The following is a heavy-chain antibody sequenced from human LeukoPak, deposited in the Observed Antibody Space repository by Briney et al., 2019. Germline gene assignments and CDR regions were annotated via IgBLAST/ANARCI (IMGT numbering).Heavy chain of an antibody. D-gene: IGHD6-19*01. Sequence: SETLSLTCTVSGGSISRYYWSWIRQPPGKGLEGIGYIYYSGSTNYNPSLKSRVTISVDTSKNQFSLKLSSVTAADTAVYYCARVTYSSGWYVLDYWGQGTLVTVSS. V-gene: IGHV4-59*01. J-gene: IGHJ4*02. CDR2: IYYSGST. CDR1: GGSISRYY. CDR3: ARVTYSSGWYVLDY.